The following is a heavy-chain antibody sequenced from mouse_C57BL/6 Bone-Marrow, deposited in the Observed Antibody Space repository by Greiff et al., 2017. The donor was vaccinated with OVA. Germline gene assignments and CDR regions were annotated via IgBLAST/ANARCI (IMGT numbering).Heavy chain of an antibody. D-gene: IGHD3-2*02. CDR2: IWGDGST. J-gene: IGHJ3*01. CDR3: AKEGDSSGYVPFAY. V-gene: IGHV2-3*01. CDR1: GFSFTSYG. Sequence: VQLQQSGPGLVAPSQSLSITCTVSGFSFTSYGVSWVRQPPGKGLEWLGVIWGDGSTNYHSALISRRSISKDNSKSHVFLKLNSLQTDDTATYYCAKEGDSSGYVPFAYWGQGTLVTVSA.